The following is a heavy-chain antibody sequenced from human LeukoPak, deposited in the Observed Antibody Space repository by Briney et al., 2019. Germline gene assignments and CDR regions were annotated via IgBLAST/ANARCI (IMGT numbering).Heavy chain of an antibody. J-gene: IGHJ4*02. CDR1: GFTFNNYA. D-gene: IGHD1-1*01. CDR2: IRYDGSDK. CDR3: AKDIYIYGAGGYNFDY. Sequence: GGSLRLSCAASGFTFNNYALTWVRQAPGKGLEWVAFIRYDGSDKYYADSVKGRFIISRDNSKNTLYLQMNSLRPEDTAVYYCAKDIYIYGAGGYNFDYWGQGTLVTVSS. V-gene: IGHV3-30*02.